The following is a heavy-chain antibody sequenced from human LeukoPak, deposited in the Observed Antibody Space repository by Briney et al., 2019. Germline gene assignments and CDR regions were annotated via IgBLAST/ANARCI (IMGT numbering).Heavy chain of an antibody. CDR2: INHSGST. J-gene: IGHJ4*02. CDR3: ARHRAAFDY. D-gene: IGHD3-10*01. Sequence: SETLSLTCAVYGGSFSGYYWSWIRQRPGKGLEWIGEINHSGSTNYNPSLKSRVTISVDTSKNQFSLKLSSVTAADTAVYYCARHRAAFDYWGQGTLVTVSS. V-gene: IGHV4-34*01. CDR1: GGSFSGYY.